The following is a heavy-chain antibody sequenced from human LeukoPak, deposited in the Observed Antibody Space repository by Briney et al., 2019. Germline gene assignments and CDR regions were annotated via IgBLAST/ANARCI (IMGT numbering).Heavy chain of an antibody. V-gene: IGHV3-48*01. CDR2: ISSSSSTI. J-gene: IGHJ4*02. Sequence: PGGSLRLSCAASGFTFSSYSMNWVRQAPGRGLEWVSYISSSSSTIYYADSVKGRFTISRDNAKNSLYLQMNSLRAEDTAVYYCARERVWSGYYHGYWGQGTLVTVSS. D-gene: IGHD3-3*01. CDR3: ARERVWSGYYHGY. CDR1: GFTFSSYS.